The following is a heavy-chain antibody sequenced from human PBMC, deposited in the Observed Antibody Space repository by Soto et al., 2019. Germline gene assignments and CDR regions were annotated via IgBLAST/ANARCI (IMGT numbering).Heavy chain of an antibody. V-gene: IGHV1-3*01. D-gene: IGHD2-21*01. CDR1: GYTFTTLA. CDR2: IRAGNGYT. J-gene: IGHJ4*02. Sequence: QVQLVQSGAEVRRSGASVKVSCKASGYTFTTLAIHWVRQAPGQGLEWMGYIRAGNGYTKYSQNFQGRVTITRDTLASTAYMELSSLRSDDTAVYFCASQYCGDFCSADYGGQGTLISVSS. CDR3: ASQYCGDFCSADY.